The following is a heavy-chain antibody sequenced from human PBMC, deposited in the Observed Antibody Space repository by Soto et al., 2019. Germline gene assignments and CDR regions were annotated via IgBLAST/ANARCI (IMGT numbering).Heavy chain of an antibody. Sequence: ASVKVSCKVSGYTLTELSMHWVRQAPGKGLEWMGGFDPEDGETIYAQKFQGRVTMTEDTSTDTAYMELSSLRSEDTAVYYCATIGIAARRGPRDAFDIWGQGTMVTVS. CDR2: FDPEDGET. CDR3: ATIGIAARRGPRDAFDI. V-gene: IGHV1-24*01. CDR1: GYTLTELS. J-gene: IGHJ3*02. D-gene: IGHD6-6*01.